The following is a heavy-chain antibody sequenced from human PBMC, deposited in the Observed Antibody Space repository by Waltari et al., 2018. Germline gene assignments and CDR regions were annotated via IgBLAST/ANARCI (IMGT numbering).Heavy chain of an antibody. V-gene: IGHV4-59*01. CDR3: ARGGGGDWEWFDP. D-gene: IGHD2-21*02. CDR2: IYYTGST. J-gene: IGHJ5*02. Sequence: QVQLQESGPSLLKPSETLSLIFTVSGASISGFYWSWVRQPPGKGRDWIGYIYYTGSTNFNPSLKSRVTMSVDTSKNQFSLKLSSVTAADTAFYYCARGGGGDWEWFDPWGQGTLVTVSS. CDR1: GASISGFY.